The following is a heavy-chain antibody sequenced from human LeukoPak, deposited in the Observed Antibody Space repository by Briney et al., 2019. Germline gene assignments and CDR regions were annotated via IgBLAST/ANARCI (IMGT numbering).Heavy chain of an antibody. D-gene: IGHD5-18*01. Sequence: PGGSLRLSCAASGFTFSSDWMHWVRHAPGKGLVWVSRINGDGISTFYADSVKGRFSTSRDNAKSTLYLQMNSLRAEDTAVYYCTRGRGNSYGCFDSWGQGTLVTVSS. CDR3: TRGRGNSYGCFDS. V-gene: IGHV3-74*01. CDR1: GFTFSSDW. CDR2: INGDGIST. J-gene: IGHJ4*02.